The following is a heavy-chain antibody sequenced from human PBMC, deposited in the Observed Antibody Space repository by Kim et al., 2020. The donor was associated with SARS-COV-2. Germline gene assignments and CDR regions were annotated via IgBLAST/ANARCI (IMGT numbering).Heavy chain of an antibody. CDR1: GFTFSSYA. CDR2: ISGSGGST. Sequence: GGSLRLSCAASGFTFSSYAMSWVRQAPGKGLEWVSAISGSGGSTYYADSVKGRFTISRDNSKNTLYLQMNSLRAEDTAVYYCAKGGAPAAIRGWRGAPQPLNWFDPWGQGTLVTVSS. D-gene: IGHD2-2*02. J-gene: IGHJ5*02. V-gene: IGHV3-23*01. CDR3: AKGGAPAAIRGWRGAPQPLNWFDP.